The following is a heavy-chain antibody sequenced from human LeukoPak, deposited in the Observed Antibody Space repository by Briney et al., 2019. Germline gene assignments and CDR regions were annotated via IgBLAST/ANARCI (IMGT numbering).Heavy chain of an antibody. CDR3: GREGQSSDVFDI. CDR1: GFSFSTYG. Sequence: GGSLRLSCAASGFSFSTYGMHWVRQAPGKGLEWVAVIWYDGSNKYFADSVKGRFTVSRDNSKNTLYLEMNSLRDEDTAVYYWGREGQSSDVFDIWGQGTMVTVSS. J-gene: IGHJ3*02. V-gene: IGHV3-33*01. D-gene: IGHD3-10*01. CDR2: IWYDGSNK.